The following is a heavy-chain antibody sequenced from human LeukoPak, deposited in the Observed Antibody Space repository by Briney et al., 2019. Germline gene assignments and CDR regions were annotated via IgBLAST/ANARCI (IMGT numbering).Heavy chain of an antibody. D-gene: IGHD6-6*01. Sequence: SETLSLTCTVSGGSISSYYWSWIRQPAGKGLEWIGRIYTSGSTNYNPSLKSRVTMSVDTSKNQFSLKLSSVTAADTAVYYCARAPSIAAIRHAFDIRGQGTMVTVSS. V-gene: IGHV4-4*07. CDR2: IYTSGST. CDR3: ARAPSIAAIRHAFDI. J-gene: IGHJ3*02. CDR1: GGSISSYY.